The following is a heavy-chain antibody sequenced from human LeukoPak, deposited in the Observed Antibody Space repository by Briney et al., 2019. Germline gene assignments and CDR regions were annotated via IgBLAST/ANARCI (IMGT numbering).Heavy chain of an antibody. CDR3: ATTYYYDSSGSG. D-gene: IGHD3-22*01. V-gene: IGHV4-59*12. CDR2: IYHSGST. CDR1: GDSISSYY. Sequence: SETLSLTCTVSGDSISSYYWSWIRQPPGKGLEWIGYIYHSGSTYYNPSLKSRVTISVDRSKNQFSLKLSSVTAADTAVYYCATTYYYDSSGSGWGQGTLVTVSS. J-gene: IGHJ1*01.